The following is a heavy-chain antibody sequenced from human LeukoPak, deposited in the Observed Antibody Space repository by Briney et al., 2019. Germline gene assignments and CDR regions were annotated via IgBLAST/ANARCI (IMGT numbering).Heavy chain of an antibody. CDR3: ARADVVVPAAMLVYYYGMDV. CDR2: ISSSGSTI. V-gene: IGHV3-11*01. J-gene: IGHJ6*02. CDR1: GFTFSDYY. D-gene: IGHD2-2*01. Sequence: KSGGSLRLSCAASGFTFSDYYMSWIRQAPGKGLEGVSYISSSGSTIYYADSVKGRFTISRDNAKNSLYLQMNSLRAEDTAVYYCARADVVVPAAMLVYYYGMDVWGQGTTVTVSS.